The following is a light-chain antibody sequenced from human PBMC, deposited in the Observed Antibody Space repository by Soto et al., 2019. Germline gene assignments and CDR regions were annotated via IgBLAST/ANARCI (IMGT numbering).Light chain of an antibody. CDR3: HQYASWSPFT. V-gene: IGKV3-15*01. CDR1: QSVGNK. J-gene: IGKJ5*01. CDR2: GAS. Sequence: EIVLTQSPVTLSVSTGERATLSCRASQSVGNKLGWYQQRPGQAPRLLIIGASTRATGVPAKFSGSGSGTEFSLTINNLQSEDSAIYYCHQYASWSPFTCVQGTRLEIK.